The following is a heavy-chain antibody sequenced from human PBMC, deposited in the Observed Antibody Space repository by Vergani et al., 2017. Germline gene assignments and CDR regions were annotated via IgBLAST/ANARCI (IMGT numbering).Heavy chain of an antibody. CDR3: GRGSDNYN. J-gene: IGHJ4*02. D-gene: IGHD5-24*01. Sequence: EVQLLQSEGAVVQPGGSLRLSCVASGFTFSSHAMSFVRQGHCQGVEWVSSIKNTGDSTHYADSVKGRFTISRDNSKNTMYLKMNSLRVEDTAVYYCGRGSDNYNWGQGTLVTVSS. V-gene: IGHV3-23*01. CDR1: GFTFSSHA. CDR2: IKNTGDST.